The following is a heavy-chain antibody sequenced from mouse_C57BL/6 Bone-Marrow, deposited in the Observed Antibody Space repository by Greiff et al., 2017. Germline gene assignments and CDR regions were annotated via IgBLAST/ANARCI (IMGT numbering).Heavy chain of an antibody. V-gene: IGHV1-4*01. J-gene: IGHJ1*03. CDR3: ARGVTVGD. D-gene: IGHD2-2*01. Sequence: QVQLQQSGAELARPGASVKMSCKASGYTFTSYTMHWVKQRPGQGLEWIGYINPSGGYTKYNQKFKDKATLTEDKSSSTAYMQLSSLTSEDSAVYCCARGVTVGDWGTGTTATVSS. CDR2: INPSGGYT. CDR1: GYTFTSYT.